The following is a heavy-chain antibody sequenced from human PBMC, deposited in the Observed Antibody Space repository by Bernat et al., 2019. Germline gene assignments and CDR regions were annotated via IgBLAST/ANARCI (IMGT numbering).Heavy chain of an antibody. CDR1: GFTVSSNY. D-gene: IGHD1-26*01. CDR3: ARDLRGGSYPGSYYYYYGMDV. CDR2: IYSGGST. V-gene: IGHV3-53*02. J-gene: IGHJ6*02. Sequence: EVQLVETGGGLIQPGGSLRLSCAASGFTVSSNYMSWVRQAPGKGLEWVSVIYSGGSTYYADSVKGRFTISRDNSKNTLYLQMNSLRAEDTAVYYCARDLRGGSYPGSYYYYYGMDVWGQGTTVTVSS.